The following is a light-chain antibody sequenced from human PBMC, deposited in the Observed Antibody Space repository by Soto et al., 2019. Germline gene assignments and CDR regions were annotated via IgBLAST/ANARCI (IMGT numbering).Light chain of an antibody. CDR3: QSYDSSLSGYV. J-gene: IGLJ1*01. V-gene: IGLV1-40*01. Sequence: SVLTQPPSVSLAPGQRVTISCTGSSSNIGAGYDVHWYQQLPGTAPKLLIYGNSNRPSGVPDRFSGSKSGTSASLAITGLQAEDEADYYCQSYDSSLSGYVFGTGTKVTVL. CDR2: GNS. CDR1: SSNIGAGYD.